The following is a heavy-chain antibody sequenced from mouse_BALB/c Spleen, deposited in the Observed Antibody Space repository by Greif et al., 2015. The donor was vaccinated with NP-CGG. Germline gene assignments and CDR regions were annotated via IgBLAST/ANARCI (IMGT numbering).Heavy chain of an antibody. J-gene: IGHJ2*01. D-gene: IGHD2-1*01. Sequence: EVQGVESGAELVRPGALVKLSCKASGFNIKDYYMHWVKQRPEHGLEWIGWIDPENGNTIYDPKFQGKASITADTSSNTAYLQLSSLTSEDTAVYYCAYGNYFDYWGQGTTLTVSS. CDR3: AYGNYFDY. CDR1: GFNIKDYY. V-gene: IGHV14-1*02. CDR2: IDPENGNT.